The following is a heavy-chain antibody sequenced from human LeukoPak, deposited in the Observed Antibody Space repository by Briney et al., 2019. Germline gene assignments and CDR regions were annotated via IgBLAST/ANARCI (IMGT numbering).Heavy chain of an antibody. CDR2: IKEDGSEK. J-gene: IGHJ4*02. Sequence: GGTLRLSSAVSLFTFSRYWISSVRQAPGKGVEWLANIKEDGSEKYYVDSVKGRFTISRDNAKNSLYLQMSGLGAEDTAVYSCARESHVRALFDYWGQGTLVTVSS. CDR3: ARESHVRALFDY. D-gene: IGHD1-26*01. CDR1: LFTFSRYW. V-gene: IGHV3-7*04.